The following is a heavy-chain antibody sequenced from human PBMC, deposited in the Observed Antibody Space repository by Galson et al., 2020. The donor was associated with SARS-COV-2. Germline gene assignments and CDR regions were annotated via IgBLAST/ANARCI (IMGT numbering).Heavy chain of an antibody. CDR2: LIGAGGET. D-gene: IGHD6-19*01. CDR1: GFTFNNYA. Sequence: GGSLRLSCVTSGFTFNNYAMGWVRQAPGKGLEWVSLIGAGGETYYADSVEGRFTISRDNLRNTLSLEMNSLRVDDTALYYCAKEAGTGWATDYFQHWGKGTLVTVSS. CDR3: AKEAGTGWATDYFQH. V-gene: IGHV3-23*01. J-gene: IGHJ1*01.